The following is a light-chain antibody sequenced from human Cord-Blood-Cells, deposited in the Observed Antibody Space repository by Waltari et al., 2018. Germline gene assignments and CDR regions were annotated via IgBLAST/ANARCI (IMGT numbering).Light chain of an antibody. CDR3: QQANSFPVT. CDR1: QGISRW. Sequence: DFQITQSPSSASASVGDRGTITCRARQGISRWLAWYQQKPRQAPKLLIYAASSLQSGVPSRFSGSGSRTEFTLTISSLQPDDFATYYCQQANSFPVTFGGGTKVEIK. V-gene: IGKV1-12*01. J-gene: IGKJ4*01. CDR2: AAS.